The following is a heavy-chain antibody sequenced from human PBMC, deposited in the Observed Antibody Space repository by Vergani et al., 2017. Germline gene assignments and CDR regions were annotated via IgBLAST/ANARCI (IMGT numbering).Heavy chain of an antibody. CDR3: AKDRSRYSYGYIFDY. Sequence: EVQLVESGGGLVKPGGSLRLSCAASGFTFSSYSMNWVRQAPGKGLEWVSSISSSSSYIYYADSVKGRFTISRDNAKNSLYLQMNSLRAEDTAVYYCAKDRSRYSYGYIFDYWGQGTLVTVSS. CDR2: ISSSSSYI. J-gene: IGHJ4*02. CDR1: GFTFSSYS. V-gene: IGHV3-21*01. D-gene: IGHD5-18*01.